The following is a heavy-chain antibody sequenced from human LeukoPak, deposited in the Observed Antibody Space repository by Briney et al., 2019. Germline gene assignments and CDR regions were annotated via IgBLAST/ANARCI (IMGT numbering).Heavy chain of an antibody. CDR2: IWYDGSNK. CDR1: GFTFSSYG. CDR3: AREGGYSYGGGFDY. Sequence: GGSLRLSCAASGFTFSSYGMHWVRQAPGKGLEWVAVIWYDGSNKYYADSVKGRFTISRDNSKNTLYLQMNSLRAEDTAVYYCAREGGYSYGGGFDYWGQGTLVTVSS. D-gene: IGHD5-18*01. V-gene: IGHV3-33*01. J-gene: IGHJ4*02.